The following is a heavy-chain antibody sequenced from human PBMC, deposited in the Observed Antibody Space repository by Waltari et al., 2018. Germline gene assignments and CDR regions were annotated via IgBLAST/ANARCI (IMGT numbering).Heavy chain of an antibody. Sequence: QVQLVESGGGVVQPGGSLRLSCVASGFTFSDYGMHWVRQAPGKGLEWVAFIRYDGSNQYYADSVKGRFTISRDNSKNTLYLQMNSLRAEDTAVYYCAKRRGTRVRGVIGFDYWGQGTLVTISS. V-gene: IGHV3-30*02. J-gene: IGHJ4*02. CDR2: IRYDGSNQ. D-gene: IGHD3-10*01. CDR1: GFTFSDYG. CDR3: AKRRGTRVRGVIGFDY.